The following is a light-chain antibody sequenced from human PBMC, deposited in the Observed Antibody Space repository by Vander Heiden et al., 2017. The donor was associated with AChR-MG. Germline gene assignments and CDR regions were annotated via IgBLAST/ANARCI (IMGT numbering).Light chain of an antibody. J-gene: IGLJ3*02. CDR2: LNSDGSH. V-gene: IGLV4-69*01. Sequence: QLVLTQSPSASASLGASVQLPSTPSSGHSSYAVAWRHQQPAKDPRYLMKLNSDGSHRKGDGIHDRFSGTSAGAARHLTTASLHAEDEADYYCQNWGTGFRVFGGGTRLTVL. CDR3: QNWGTGFRV. CDR1: SGHSSYA.